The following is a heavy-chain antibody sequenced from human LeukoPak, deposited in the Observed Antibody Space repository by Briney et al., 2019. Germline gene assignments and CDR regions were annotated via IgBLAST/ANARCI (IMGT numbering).Heavy chain of an antibody. CDR1: GFTFSSYA. CDR3: AKDRNYGSGSYYVGWFDP. V-gene: IGHV3-30*04. Sequence: PGRSLRLSSAASGFTFSSYAMHWVRQAPGKGLEWVAVISYDGSNKYYADSVKGRFTISRDNSKNTLYLQMNSLRAEDTAVYYCAKDRNYGSGSYYVGWFDPWGQGTLVTVSS. CDR2: ISYDGSNK. D-gene: IGHD3-10*01. J-gene: IGHJ5*02.